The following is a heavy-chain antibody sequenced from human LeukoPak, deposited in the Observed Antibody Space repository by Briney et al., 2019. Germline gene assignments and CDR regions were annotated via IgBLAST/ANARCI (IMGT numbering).Heavy chain of an antibody. CDR3: AKGHFGAGHY. CDR2: ITGDGGTT. D-gene: IGHD3-3*01. CDR1: GFTFGDYT. V-gene: IGHV3-43*02. J-gene: IGHJ4*02. Sequence: HTGGSLRLSCAASGFTFGDYTMHWFRQPPGRGLQWVSLITGDGGTTSYAGSVKGRFTISRDNSKNSLYLHMNSPRNEDTALYYCAKGHFGAGHYWGQGTLVTVSS.